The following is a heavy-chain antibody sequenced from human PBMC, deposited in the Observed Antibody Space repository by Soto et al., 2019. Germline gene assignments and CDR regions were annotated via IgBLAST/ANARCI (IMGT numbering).Heavy chain of an antibody. D-gene: IGHD1-26*01. J-gene: IGHJ3*02. CDR2: LSAYNGDT. Sequence: QVQLVQSGAEVKKPRASVRVSCKTSGYTFINYGITWVRQAPGQGLEWMGWLSAYNGDTSSSEKLQDRFTMTTDTSTNTVYMDLRSLRSDDTAVYYCARWSAIVGGAEALDIWGQGTMVIVSS. CDR3: ARWSAIVGGAEALDI. V-gene: IGHV1-18*01. CDR1: GYTFINYG.